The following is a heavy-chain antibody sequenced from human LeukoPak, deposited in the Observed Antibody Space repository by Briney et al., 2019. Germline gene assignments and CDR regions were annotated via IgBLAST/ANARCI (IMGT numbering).Heavy chain of an antibody. V-gene: IGHV1-2*02. J-gene: IGHJ4*02. CDR2: INLNSGGT. Sequence: ASVKVSCKASGYTFTGYYMHWVRQAPGQGLEWMGWINLNSGGTNYAQKFQGRVTMTRDTSISTAYMELSRLRSDDTAVYYCARGGRLLEWLFYFDYWGQGTLVTVSS. CDR3: ARGGRLLEWLFYFDY. CDR1: GYTFTGYY. D-gene: IGHD3-3*01.